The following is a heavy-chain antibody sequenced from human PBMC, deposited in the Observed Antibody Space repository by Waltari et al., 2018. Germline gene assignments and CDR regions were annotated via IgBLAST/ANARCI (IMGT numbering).Heavy chain of an antibody. CDR3: ATYIGASVGTAAFDV. CDR1: GGSITSNRHY. Sequence: QLQLQESGPGLVKPSETLYLTCSVSGGSITSNRHYWGWLRQPPGQGLEWIGTISYAGATYSSPSLNSRVTVSRDTSKNQLSLTLGSVTASDTAVYYCATYIGASVGTAAFDVWGQGAMVTVSS. CDR2: ISYAGAT. D-gene: IGHD5-12*01. V-gene: IGHV4-39*01. J-gene: IGHJ3*01.